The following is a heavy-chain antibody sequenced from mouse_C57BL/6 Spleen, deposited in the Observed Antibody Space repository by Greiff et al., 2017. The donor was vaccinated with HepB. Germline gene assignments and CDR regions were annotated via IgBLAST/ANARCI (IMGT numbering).Heavy chain of an antibody. D-gene: IGHD4-1*01. Sequence: QVQLKQPGAELVKPGASVKLSCKASGYTFTSYWMQWVKQRPGQGLEWIGEIDPSDSYTNYNQKFKGKATLTVDTSSSTAYMQLSSLTSEDSAVYYCASLLGYWGQGTTLTVSS. V-gene: IGHV1-50*01. J-gene: IGHJ2*01. CDR3: ASLLGY. CDR2: IDPSDSYT. CDR1: GYTFTSYW.